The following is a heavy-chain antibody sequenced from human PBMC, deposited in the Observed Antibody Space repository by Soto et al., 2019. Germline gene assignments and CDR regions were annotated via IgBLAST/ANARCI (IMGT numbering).Heavy chain of an antibody. J-gene: IGHJ5*02. V-gene: IGHV4-30-2*01. CDR1: GGSISSGGYS. D-gene: IGHD3-22*01. CDR2: IYHSGST. CDR3: AREYSSGYYNWFDP. Sequence: QLQLQESGSGLVKPSQTLSLTCAVSGGSISSGGYSWSWIRQPPGKGLEWIGYIYHSGSTYYDPSLKSRVTISVHRSKNQFSLKLSSVTAADTAVYYCAREYSSGYYNWFDPWGQGTLVTVSS.